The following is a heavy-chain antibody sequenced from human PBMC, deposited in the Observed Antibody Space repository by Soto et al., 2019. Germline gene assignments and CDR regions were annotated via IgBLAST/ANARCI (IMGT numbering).Heavy chain of an antibody. CDR1: GGSFSGYY. J-gene: IGHJ5*02. D-gene: IGHD3-10*01. CDR3: ARGGLGYYGSGSYYNSRNWFDP. Sequence: PSETLSLTCAVYGGSFSGYYWSWIRQPPGKGLEWIGEINHSGSTNYNPSLKSRVTISVDTSKNQFSLKLSSVTAADPAVYYCARGGLGYYGSGSYYNSRNWFDPWGQGTLVTVSS. CDR2: INHSGST. V-gene: IGHV4-34*01.